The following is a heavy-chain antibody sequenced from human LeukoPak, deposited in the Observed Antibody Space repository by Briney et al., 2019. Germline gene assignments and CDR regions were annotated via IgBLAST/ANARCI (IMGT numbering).Heavy chain of an antibody. V-gene: IGHV6-1*01. J-gene: IGHJ4*02. Sequence: SQTLSLTCAISGDSVSSILTTWNWIRQSPSRGLEWLGRTYYRSKWLNDYEVSVKSQITINPDTSKNQFSLQLNSVTPEDTAVYYCARASSGRFDYWGQGTLVTVSS. D-gene: IGHD1-26*01. CDR1: GDSVSSILTT. CDR2: TYYRSKWLN. CDR3: ARASSGRFDY.